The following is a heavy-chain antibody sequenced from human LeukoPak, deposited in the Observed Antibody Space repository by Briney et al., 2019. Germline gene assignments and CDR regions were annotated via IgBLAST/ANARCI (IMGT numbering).Heavy chain of an antibody. J-gene: IGHJ4*02. Sequence: GGSLRLSCAASGFTFSSYWMHWVRQAPGKGLVWVSRINSDGSSTSYADSVKGRFTISRDNAKNTLYLQMNSLRAEDTAVYYCASLALEGIAAADGPPFDYWGQGTLVTVSS. D-gene: IGHD6-13*01. V-gene: IGHV3-74*01. CDR2: INSDGSST. CDR1: GFTFSSYW. CDR3: ASLALEGIAAADGPPFDY.